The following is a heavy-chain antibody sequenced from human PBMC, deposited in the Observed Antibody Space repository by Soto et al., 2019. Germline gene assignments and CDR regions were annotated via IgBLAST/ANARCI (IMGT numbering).Heavy chain of an antibody. CDR3: AKAYSSSSAGDV. J-gene: IGHJ6*02. D-gene: IGHD6-6*01. V-gene: IGHV3-30*18. Sequence: GGSLRLSCAASGFTFSSYGMHWVRQAPGKGLEWVAVISYDGSNKYYADSVKGRFTISRDNSKNTLYLQMNSLRAEDTAVYYWAKAYSSSSAGDVWGQGTTVTSP. CDR2: ISYDGSNK. CDR1: GFTFSSYG.